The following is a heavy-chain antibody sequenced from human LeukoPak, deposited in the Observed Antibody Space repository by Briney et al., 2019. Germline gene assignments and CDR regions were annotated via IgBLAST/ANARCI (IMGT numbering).Heavy chain of an antibody. Sequence: NPSETLSLTCTVSGGSISSGGYYWSWIRQHPGKGLEWIGYIYYSGSTYYNPSLKSRVTISVDTSKNQFSLKLSSVTAADTAVYYCARGKLDYYDSSGSLDYFDYWGQGTLVTVSS. CDR1: GGSISSGGYY. J-gene: IGHJ4*02. CDR2: IYYSGST. CDR3: ARGKLDYYDSSGSLDYFDY. D-gene: IGHD3-22*01. V-gene: IGHV4-31*03.